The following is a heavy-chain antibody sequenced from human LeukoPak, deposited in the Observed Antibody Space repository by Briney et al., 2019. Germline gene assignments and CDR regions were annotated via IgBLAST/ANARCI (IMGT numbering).Heavy chain of an antibody. Sequence: GGSLRLSCAASGFTFSSYEMNWVRQAPGKGLEWVSYISSSGSTIYYADSVKGRFTISRDNAKNSLYLQMNSLRAEDAAVYYCARSYGDYVPFDYWGQGTLVTVSS. CDR2: ISSSGSTI. V-gene: IGHV3-48*03. J-gene: IGHJ4*02. CDR3: ARSYGDYVPFDY. D-gene: IGHD4-17*01. CDR1: GFTFSSYE.